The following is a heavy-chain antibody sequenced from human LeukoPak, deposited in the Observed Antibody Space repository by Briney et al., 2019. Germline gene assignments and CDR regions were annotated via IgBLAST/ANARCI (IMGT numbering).Heavy chain of an antibody. CDR1: GFTFSRSW. Sequence: PGGSLRLSCAPSGFTFSRSWMDWVRQAPGKGLEWVANIKEDGSKTHYVDFAKGRFTISRDNAKNSLFLQVDNLRVEDTAIYYCSRSLNFWGQGTLVTVSP. CDR3: SRSLNF. J-gene: IGHJ4*02. V-gene: IGHV3-7*01. CDR2: IKEDGSKT.